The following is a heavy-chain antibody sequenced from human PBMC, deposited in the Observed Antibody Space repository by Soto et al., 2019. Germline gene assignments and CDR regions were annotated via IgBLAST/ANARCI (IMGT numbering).Heavy chain of an antibody. D-gene: IGHD6-19*01. CDR1: GFTVNSNH. CDR3: ARDYLGSVWYRIGCDV. J-gene: IGHJ3*01. CDR2: IYSAGRT. Sequence: EVQLEETGGVLVQPGGSLRLSCAASGFTVNSNHMSWVRQAPWKGLEWVSLIYSAGRTHYADSVKGRFTVSRDNSENRFFLQMNNLRVGDTAVYYCARDYLGSVWYRIGCDVWGLGTMVTVSS. V-gene: IGHV3-53*02.